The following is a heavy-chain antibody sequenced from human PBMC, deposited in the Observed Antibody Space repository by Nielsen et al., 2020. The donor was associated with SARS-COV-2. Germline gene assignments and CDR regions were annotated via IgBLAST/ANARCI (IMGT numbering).Heavy chain of an antibody. D-gene: IGHD6-19*01. Sequence: ESLKISCTVSGGSISSYYWSWIRQPPGKGLEWIRYIYYSGSTNYNPSLKSRVTISVDTSKNQFSLKLSSVTAADTAVYYCARGDGIAVAEPWFDPWGQGTLVTVSS. CDR2: IYYSGST. J-gene: IGHJ5*02. CDR3: ARGDGIAVAEPWFDP. V-gene: IGHV4-59*01. CDR1: GGSISSYY.